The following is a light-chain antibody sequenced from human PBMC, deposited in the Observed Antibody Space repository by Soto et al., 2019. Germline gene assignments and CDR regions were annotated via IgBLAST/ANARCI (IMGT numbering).Light chain of an antibody. CDR2: EGS. CDR3: CSYAGSYV. CDR1: SSDVGSYNL. V-gene: IGLV2-23*01. Sequence: QSALTQPASGSGSPGQSITISCTGTSSDVGSYNLVSWYQQHPGKAPKLMIYEGSKRPSGVSNRFSGSKSGNTASLTISGLQAVDEADYYCCSYAGSYVFGTGTKVTVL. J-gene: IGLJ1*01.